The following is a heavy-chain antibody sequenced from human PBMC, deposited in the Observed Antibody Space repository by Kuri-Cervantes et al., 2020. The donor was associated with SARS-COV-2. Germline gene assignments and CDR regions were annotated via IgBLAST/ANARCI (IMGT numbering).Heavy chain of an antibody. V-gene: IGHV4-39*07. CDR3: ARDTYSAGRGWSDFSPPDAFDI. J-gene: IGHJ3*02. D-gene: IGHD1-26*01. Sequence: SETLSLTCTVSGGSISSSSYYWGWIRQPPGKGLEWIGSIYYSGSTYYNPSLKSRVTISVDTSKNQFSLKLSSVTAADTAVYYCARDTYSAGRGWSDFSPPDAFDIWGQGTMVTVSS. CDR1: GGSISSSSYY. CDR2: IYYSGST.